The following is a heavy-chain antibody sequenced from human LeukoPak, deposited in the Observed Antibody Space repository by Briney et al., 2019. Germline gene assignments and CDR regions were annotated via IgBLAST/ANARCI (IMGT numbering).Heavy chain of an antibody. CDR2: IYHSGGT. V-gene: IGHV4-38-2*02. CDR3: ARDIRGLLSTAGYCSSTSCYGEDNWFDP. CDR1: GYSISSGYY. D-gene: IGHD2-2*01. J-gene: IGHJ5*02. Sequence: PSETLSLTCAVSGYSISSGYYWGWIRQPPGKGLEWIGSIYHSGGTYYNPSLKSRVTISVDTSKNQFSLKLSSVTAADTAVYYCARDIRGLLSTAGYCSSTSCYGEDNWFDPWGQGTLVTVSS.